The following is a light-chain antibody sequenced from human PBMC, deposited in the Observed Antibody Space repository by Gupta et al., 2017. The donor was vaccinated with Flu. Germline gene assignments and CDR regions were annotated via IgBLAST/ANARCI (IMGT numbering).Light chain of an antibody. Sequence: GDRVTITCRASQDIRKSLNWYQQKAGKAPNLLIYDTSTLEKGVPPRFSGSGSGTDFILTINNLQPEDAATYYCQQCHDLPTFGQGTTVETK. CDR2: DTS. CDR1: QDIRKS. CDR3: QQCHDLPT. J-gene: IGKJ1*01. V-gene: IGKV1-33*01.